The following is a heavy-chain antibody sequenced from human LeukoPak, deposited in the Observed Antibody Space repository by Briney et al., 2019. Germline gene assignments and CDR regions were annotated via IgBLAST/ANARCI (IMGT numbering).Heavy chain of an antibody. V-gene: IGHV3-23*01. CDR3: ARGYYDFWSGGRDGMDV. CDR1: GFTFSSYA. CDR2: ISGSGGST. D-gene: IGHD3-3*01. Sequence: GGSLRLSCAASGFTFSSYAMSWVRQAPGKGPEWVSAISGSGGSTYYADSVKGRFTISRDNSKNTLYLQMNSLRAEDTAVYYCARGYYDFWSGGRDGMDVWGQGTTVTVSS. J-gene: IGHJ6*02.